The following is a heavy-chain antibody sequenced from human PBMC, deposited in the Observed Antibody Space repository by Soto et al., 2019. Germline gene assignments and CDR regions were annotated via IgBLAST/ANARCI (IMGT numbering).Heavy chain of an antibody. CDR1: GYTFTSYY. D-gene: IGHD2-15*01. V-gene: IGHV1-46*03. Sequence: QVQLVQSGAEVKKPGASVKVSCKASGYTFTSYYMHWVRQAPGQGLEWMGIINPSGGSTSYAQKLRGRVPMTGDTSTCTVCMGLSSVRSEDAAVYYCASVSVVVVAAPLVRNYYYGMDVWGQGTTVTVSS. J-gene: IGHJ6*02. CDR2: INPSGGST. CDR3: ASVSVVVVAAPLVRNYYYGMDV.